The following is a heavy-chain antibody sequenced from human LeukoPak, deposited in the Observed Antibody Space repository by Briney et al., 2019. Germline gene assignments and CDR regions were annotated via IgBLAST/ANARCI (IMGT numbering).Heavy chain of an antibody. CDR2: IKQDGSER. V-gene: IGHV3-7*01. J-gene: IGHJ4*02. Sequence: PGGSLRLSCGTSGFTFSRHWMSWVRQAPGKGPEWVANIKQDGSERYYVHSVKGRFTISRGNAKNSLYLQMNSLRAEDTAVYYCARDGGHSTDLDYWGQGILVTVSS. D-gene: IGHD2-8*02. CDR1: GFTFSRHW. CDR3: ARDGGHSTDLDY.